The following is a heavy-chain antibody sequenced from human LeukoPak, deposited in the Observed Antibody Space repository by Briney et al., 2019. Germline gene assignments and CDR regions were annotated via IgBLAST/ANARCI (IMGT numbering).Heavy chain of an antibody. J-gene: IGHJ6*03. CDR1: GGSFSGYY. CDR2: INHSGST. V-gene: IGHV4-34*01. CDR3: ARGKKQGYCSSTSCYSAYYYYMDV. Sequence: PSETLPLTCAVYGGSFSGYYWSWIRQPPGKGLEWIGEINHSGSTNYNPSLKSRVTISVDTSKNQFSLKLSSVTAADTAVYYCARGKKQGYCSSTSCYSAYYYYMDVWGKGTTVTVSS. D-gene: IGHD2-2*02.